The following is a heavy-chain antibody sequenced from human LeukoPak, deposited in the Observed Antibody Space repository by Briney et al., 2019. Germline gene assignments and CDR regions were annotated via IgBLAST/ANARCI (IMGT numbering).Heavy chain of an antibody. V-gene: IGHV3-48*03. Sequence: SGGSLRLSCAASGFTFSSYEMNWVRQAPGRGLEWVSYISSGGSTIYYADSVKGRFTISRDNAKNSLYLQMNSLRAEDTAVYYCARNGGYFDLWGRGTLVTVSS. D-gene: IGHD2-8*01. J-gene: IGHJ2*01. CDR1: GFTFSSYE. CDR2: ISSGGSTI. CDR3: ARNGGYFDL.